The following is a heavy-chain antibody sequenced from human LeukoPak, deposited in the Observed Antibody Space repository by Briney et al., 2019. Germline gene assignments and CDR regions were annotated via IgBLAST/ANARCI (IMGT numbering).Heavy chain of an antibody. Sequence: SQTLSLTCTVSGGSISSGSYYWSWIRQPAGKGLEWIGRIYTSGSTNYNPSLKSRVTISVDTSKNQFSLKLSSVTAADTAVYYCARDSTYSSSKNAFDIWGQGTMVTVSS. J-gene: IGHJ3*02. D-gene: IGHD6-6*01. CDR3: ARDSTYSSSKNAFDI. CDR2: IYTSGST. CDR1: GGSISSGSYY. V-gene: IGHV4-61*02.